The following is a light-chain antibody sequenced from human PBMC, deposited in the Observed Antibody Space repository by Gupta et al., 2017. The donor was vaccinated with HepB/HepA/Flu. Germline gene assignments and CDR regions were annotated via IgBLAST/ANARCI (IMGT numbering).Light chain of an antibody. V-gene: IGLV1-47*01. CDR2: RNN. J-gene: IGLJ2*01. CDR3: EAWDDSLRSYVV. CDR1: SSNLGSNY. Sequence: QTVLTQPPSASGTPGQRVTISCSGSSSNLGSNYVYWYQQLPGTAPKLLIYRNNQRPLGVPDRFSGSKSGTSAALAISGLRSEDEADYYCEAWDDSLRSYVVFGGGTKRTVL.